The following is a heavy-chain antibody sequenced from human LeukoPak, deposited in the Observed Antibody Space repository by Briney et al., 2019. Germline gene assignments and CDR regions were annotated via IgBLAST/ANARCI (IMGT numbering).Heavy chain of an antibody. CDR2: IKQDGSEK. D-gene: IGHD3-10*01. CDR3: ARDQYYGSGSYYKGDFDY. J-gene: IGHJ4*02. Sequence: GSLRLSCEVSGFTFSSYWMSWVRQAPGKGLEWVANIKQDGSEKYYVDSVKGRFTISRDNAKNSLYLLMNSLRAEDTAVYYCARDQYYGSGSYYKGDFDYWGQGTLVTVSS. V-gene: IGHV3-7*01. CDR1: GFTFSSYW.